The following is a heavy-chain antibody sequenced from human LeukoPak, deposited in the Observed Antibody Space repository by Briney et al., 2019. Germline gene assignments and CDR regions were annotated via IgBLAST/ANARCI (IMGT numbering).Heavy chain of an antibody. CDR3: AKSGALREQWRARLWYFDL. CDR1: GYTFTGYY. CDR2: INPNSGGT. V-gene: IGHV1-2*02. Sequence: ASVKVSCKASGYTFTGYYMHWVRQAPGQGLEWMGWINPNSGGTNYAQKFQGRVTMTRDTSISTAYMELSRLRSDDTAVYYCAKSGALREQWRARLWYFDLWGRGTLVTVSS. J-gene: IGHJ2*01. D-gene: IGHD6-19*01.